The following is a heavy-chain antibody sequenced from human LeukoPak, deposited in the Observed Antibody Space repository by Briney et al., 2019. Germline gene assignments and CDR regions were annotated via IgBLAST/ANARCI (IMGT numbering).Heavy chain of an antibody. CDR1: GGSISSYY. J-gene: IGHJ4*02. D-gene: IGHD2-2*01. CDR2: IYYSGST. CDR3: ARADYQPLLNFDY. V-gene: IGHV4-59*01. Sequence: PSETLSLTCTVSGGSISSYYWSWIRQPPGKGLEWIGYIYYSGSTNYNPSLKSRVTISVDTSKNQFSLKLSSVTAADTAVYYCARADYQPLLNFDYWGQGTLVTV.